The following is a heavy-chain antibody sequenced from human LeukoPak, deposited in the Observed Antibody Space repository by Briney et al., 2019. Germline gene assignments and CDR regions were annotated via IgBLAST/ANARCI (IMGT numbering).Heavy chain of an antibody. CDR3: ARVNSSWPSYYYYYMDV. CDR2: INHSGST. J-gene: IGHJ6*03. V-gene: IGHV4-34*01. Sequence: SETLSLTCAVYGGSFSGYYWSWIRQPPGKGLEWIGGINHSGSTNYNPSLKSRVTISVDTSKNQFSLKLSSVTAADTAVYYCARVNSSWPSYYYYYMDVWGKGTTVTVSS. CDR1: GGSFSGYY. D-gene: IGHD6-13*01.